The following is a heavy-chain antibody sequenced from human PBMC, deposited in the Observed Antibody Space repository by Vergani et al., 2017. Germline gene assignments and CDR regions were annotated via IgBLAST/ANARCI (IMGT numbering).Heavy chain of an antibody. CDR1: GFTFSSYG. J-gene: IGHJ4*02. CDR3: AKDNYYGSGSYYTQLMIDY. V-gene: IGHV3-30*18. D-gene: IGHD3-10*01. Sequence: QVQLVESGGGVVQPGRSLRLSCAASGFTFSSYGMHWVRQAPGKGLEWVAVISYDGSNKYYADSVKGRFTISRDNSKNTLYLQMNSLRAEDTAVYYCAKDNYYGSGSYYTQLMIDYWGQGTLVTVSS. CDR2: ISYDGSNK.